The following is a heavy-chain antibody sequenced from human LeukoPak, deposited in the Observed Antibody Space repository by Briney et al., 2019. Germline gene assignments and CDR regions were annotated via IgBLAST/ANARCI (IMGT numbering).Heavy chain of an antibody. D-gene: IGHD3-22*01. CDR1: GYTFTSYG. CDR3: ARVPLHDDSGHYYPH. J-gene: IGHJ1*01. V-gene: IGHV1-3*01. Sequence: ASVKVSCTTSGYTFTSYGMHWVPQAPGQSLEWMGWINGGNGNTKYSEKFQGRVTIIRDTSASTAYMELSSLRSEDTAVYYCARVPLHDDSGHYYPHWGQGTLVTISS. CDR2: INGGNGNT.